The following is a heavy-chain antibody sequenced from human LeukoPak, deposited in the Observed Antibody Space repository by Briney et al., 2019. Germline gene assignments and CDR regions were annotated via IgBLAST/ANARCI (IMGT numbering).Heavy chain of an antibody. V-gene: IGHV4-39*07. CDR3: ARERYYYGGKTWFDP. D-gene: IGHD4-23*01. CDR1: GGYIITSDHY. Sequence: SETLSLTCSVSGGYIITSDHYWGWIRQPPGMALEWIGSIYYTGSTSTNPFFKSRVTVSVDTSKNQFSLNLTSVTAADTAVYYCARERYYYGGKTWFDPWGQGTLVTVSS. CDR2: IYYTGST. J-gene: IGHJ5*02.